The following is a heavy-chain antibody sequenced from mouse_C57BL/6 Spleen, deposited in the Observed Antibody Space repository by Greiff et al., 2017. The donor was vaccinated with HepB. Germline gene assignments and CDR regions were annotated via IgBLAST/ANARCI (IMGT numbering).Heavy chain of an antibody. Sequence: EVQLQESGPELVKPGASVKIPCKASGYTFTDYNMDWVKQSHGKSLEWIGDINPNNGGTIYNQKFKGKATLTVDKSSSTAYMELRSLTSEDTAVYYCARAEGYSNYVLFAYWGQGTLVTVSA. CDR3: ARAEGYSNYVLFAY. D-gene: IGHD2-5*01. CDR1: GYTFTDYN. V-gene: IGHV1-18*01. CDR2: INPNNGGT. J-gene: IGHJ3*01.